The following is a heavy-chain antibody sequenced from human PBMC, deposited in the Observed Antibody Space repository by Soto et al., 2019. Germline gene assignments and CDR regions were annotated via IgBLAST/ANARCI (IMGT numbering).Heavy chain of an antibody. CDR3: TRQGYSSGWNDGLNLDY. V-gene: IGHV3-73*01. J-gene: IGHJ4*02. CDR1: GFTFSGSA. Sequence: PGGSLRLSCAASGFTFSGSAMHWVRQASGKGLEWVGRIRSKANSYATAYAASVKGRFTISRDDSKNTAYLQMNSLKTEDTAVYYCTRQGYSSGWNDGLNLDYWGQGTLVTVSS. D-gene: IGHD6-19*01. CDR2: IRSKANSYAT.